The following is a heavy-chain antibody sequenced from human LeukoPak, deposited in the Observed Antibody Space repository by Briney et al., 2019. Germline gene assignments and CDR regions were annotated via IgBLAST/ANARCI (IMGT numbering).Heavy chain of an antibody. Sequence: GESLKISCKGSGYSFTSYWIGWVRQMPGKGLERMGIIYPGDSDTRYSPSFQGQVTISADKSISSAYLQWSSLKASDTAMYYCARQIRRDGYNNLDYWGQGTLVTVSS. V-gene: IGHV5-51*01. CDR2: IYPGDSDT. J-gene: IGHJ4*02. CDR1: GYSFTSYW. CDR3: ARQIRRDGYNNLDY. D-gene: IGHD5-24*01.